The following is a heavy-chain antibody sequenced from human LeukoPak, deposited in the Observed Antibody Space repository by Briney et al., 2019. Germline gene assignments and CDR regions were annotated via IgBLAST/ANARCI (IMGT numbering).Heavy chain of an antibody. D-gene: IGHD3-9*01. V-gene: IGHV3-30*19. CDR1: GVTFSSYG. CDR2: ISYDGSNK. Sequence: PGGSLRLSCAASGVTFSSYGMHWARQAPGKGLEWVAVISYDGSNKYYADSVKGRFTISRDNSKNTLYLQMNSLRAEDTAVYYCAKDRGLRYFDQLHGDAFDIWGQGTMVTVSS. CDR3: AKDRGLRYFDQLHGDAFDI. J-gene: IGHJ3*02.